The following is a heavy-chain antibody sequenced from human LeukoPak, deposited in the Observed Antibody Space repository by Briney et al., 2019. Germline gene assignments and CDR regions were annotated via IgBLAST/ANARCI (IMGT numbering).Heavy chain of an antibody. Sequence: PGGSLRLPCVASGFTFSSYAMSWVRQAPGKGLEWVSAISGSGGSTYYADSVKGRFTISRDNSKNTLYLRMNSLRAEDTAVYYCAKDEDGFFGAAMDVWGKGTTVTVSS. V-gene: IGHV3-23*01. CDR3: AKDEDGFFGAAMDV. J-gene: IGHJ6*03. CDR2: ISGSGGST. D-gene: IGHD3-3*01. CDR1: GFTFSSYA.